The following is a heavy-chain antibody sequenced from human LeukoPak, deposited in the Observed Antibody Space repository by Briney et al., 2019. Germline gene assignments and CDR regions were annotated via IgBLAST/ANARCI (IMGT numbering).Heavy chain of an antibody. CDR2: ISSSSSYI. D-gene: IGHD3-10*01. J-gene: IGHJ4*02. V-gene: IGHV3-21*04. Sequence: GGSLRLSCAASGFTFSSYSMNWVRQAPGKGLEWASSISSSSSYIYYADSVKGRFTISRDNSKNTLYLQMNSLRAEGTAVYYCAKHLSPYGSGSYYDRPLTYWGQGTLVTVSS. CDR1: GFTFSSYS. CDR3: AKHLSPYGSGSYYDRPLTY.